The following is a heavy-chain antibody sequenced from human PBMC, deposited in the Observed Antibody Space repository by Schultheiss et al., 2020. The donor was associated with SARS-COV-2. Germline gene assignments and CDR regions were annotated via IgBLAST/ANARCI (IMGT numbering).Heavy chain of an antibody. Sequence: SETLSLTCAVSGASISSGGYSWSWIRQPPGKGLEWVGYVSPSGSTNYNPSLKSRVTISVDTSKNQFSLKLSSVTAADTAVYYCARHGYSYGYNWFDPWGQGTLVTVSS. D-gene: IGHD5-18*01. CDR1: GASISSGGYS. V-gene: IGHV4-61*08. J-gene: IGHJ5*02. CDR2: VSPSGST. CDR3: ARHGYSYGYNWFDP.